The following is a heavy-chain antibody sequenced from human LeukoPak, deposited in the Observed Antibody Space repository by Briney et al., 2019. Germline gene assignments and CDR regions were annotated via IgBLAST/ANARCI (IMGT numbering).Heavy chain of an antibody. Sequence: GGSLRLSCAASGFTFTTYAINWVRQAPGKGLELVSGISGGGDKAYYAESVNGRFTNSRDNSKNTVSLQMSGLRAEDTALYYCAKDVALAGTGGGFDVWGQGTRVGVSS. J-gene: IGHJ3*01. CDR3: AKDVALAGTGGGFDV. CDR2: ISGGGDKA. D-gene: IGHD6-19*01. V-gene: IGHV3-23*01. CDR1: GFTFTTYA.